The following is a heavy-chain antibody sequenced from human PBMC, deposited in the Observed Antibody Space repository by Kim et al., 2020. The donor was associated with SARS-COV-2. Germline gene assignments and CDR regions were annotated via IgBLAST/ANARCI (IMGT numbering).Heavy chain of an antibody. V-gene: IGHV1-46*01. CDR3: ARDGGMGPYGSGRPYYFDY. D-gene: IGHD3-10*01. CDR2: INPSGGST. J-gene: IGHJ4*02. Sequence: ASVKVSCKASGYTFTSYYMHWVRQAPGQGLEWMGIINPSGGSTSYAQKFQGRVTMTRDTSTSTVYMELSSLRSEDTAVYYCARDGGMGPYGSGRPYYFDYWGQGTLVTVSS. CDR1: GYTFTSYY.